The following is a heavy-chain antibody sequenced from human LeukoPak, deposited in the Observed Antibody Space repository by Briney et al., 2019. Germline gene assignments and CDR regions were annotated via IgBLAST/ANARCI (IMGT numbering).Heavy chain of an antibody. J-gene: IGHJ4*02. CDR3: ARENWNGGY. CDR2: IYSGGST. D-gene: IGHD1-1*01. CDR1: GITVSSNY. Sequence: GGSLRLSCAASGITVSSNYMSWVRQAPGKGLEWVSVIYSGGSTYYAGSVKGRFTISRDNSKNTLYLQMNSLRAEDTAVYYCARENWNGGYWGQGTLVTVSS. V-gene: IGHV3-53*01.